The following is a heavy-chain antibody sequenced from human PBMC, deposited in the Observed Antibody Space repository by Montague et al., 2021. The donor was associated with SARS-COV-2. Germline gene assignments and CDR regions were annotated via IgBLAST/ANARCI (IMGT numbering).Heavy chain of an antibody. CDR2: MYYSGST. CDR3: ARARGGTISGVTGAYYGMDI. Sequence: SETLSLTCTVSGGSISNYYWSWIRQSPGKGLEWIAYMYYSGSTKYNPSLKSRATISVDTSKNQFSLTLSSMTAADTAVYYCARARGGTISGVTGAYYGMDIRGQGTTVTVS. D-gene: IGHD3-3*01. V-gene: IGHV4-59*01. J-gene: IGHJ6*02. CDR1: GGSISNYY.